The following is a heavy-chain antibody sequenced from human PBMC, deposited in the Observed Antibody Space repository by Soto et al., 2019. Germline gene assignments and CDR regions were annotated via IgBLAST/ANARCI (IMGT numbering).Heavy chain of an antibody. J-gene: IGHJ4*02. CDR1: GYAFTWFN. CDR2: INAGNGNT. CDR3: ARPKDYDDCLDL. Sequence: QVQLVQSGAEVKKPGASVKVSFKASGYAFTWFNLHWVRQAPGQRLEWMGWINAGNGNTKYSQKFQGRVTFTRDTSANTAYMELSSLISEDTAVYYCARPKDYDDCLDLWGQGTLVTVSS. V-gene: IGHV1-3*01. D-gene: IGHD3-22*01.